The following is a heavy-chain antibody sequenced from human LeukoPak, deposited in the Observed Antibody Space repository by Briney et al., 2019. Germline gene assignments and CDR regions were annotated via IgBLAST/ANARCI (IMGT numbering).Heavy chain of an antibody. J-gene: IGHJ4*02. CDR3: AKATGYLL. CDR1: GFTFSSYA. D-gene: IGHD1-14*01. V-gene: IGHV3-23*01. CDR2: INGSGGRT. Sequence: GGSLRLSCAASGFTFSSYAMSWVRQAPGKGLEWVSDINGSGGRTYYANSVKGRFTIARDDPENTLFLQMNSLRAEDTAVYYCAKATGYLLWGQGTLVTVSS.